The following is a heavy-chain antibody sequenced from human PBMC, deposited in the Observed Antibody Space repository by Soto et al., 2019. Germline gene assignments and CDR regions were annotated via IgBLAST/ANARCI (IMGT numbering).Heavy chain of an antibody. D-gene: IGHD3-9*01. CDR3: GRRVEHRTDYWYADY. CDR2: IHHSGNN. CDR1: GDSIGRNNHF. J-gene: IGHJ4*01. Sequence: SETLSLTCTVSGDSIGRNNHFWAWIRQPPGKGLDRIGSIHHSGNNYYNTSLKGRITMSVDTSKNQFSLKLSSVTAADTAVYYCGRRVEHRTDYWYADYWGQGTLVTVSS. V-gene: IGHV4-39*01.